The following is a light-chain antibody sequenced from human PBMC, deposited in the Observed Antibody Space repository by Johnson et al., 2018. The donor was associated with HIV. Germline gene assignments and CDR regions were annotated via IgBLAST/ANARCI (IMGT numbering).Light chain of an antibody. CDR3: GTWDSSLSAYV. Sequence: QSVLTQPPSVSAAPGQKVTISCSGSSSNIGNNYVSWYQQLPGTAPKLLIYENNKRPSGIPDRFSGSQSGTSATLGITGLTTGDEADYYCGTWDSSLSAYVFGTGSKVTVL. CDR2: ENN. V-gene: IGLV1-51*02. J-gene: IGLJ1*01. CDR1: SSNIGNNY.